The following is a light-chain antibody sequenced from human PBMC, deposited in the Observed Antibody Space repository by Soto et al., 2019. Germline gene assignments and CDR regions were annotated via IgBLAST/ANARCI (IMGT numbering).Light chain of an antibody. CDR3: SAYTSSSTLV. CDR2: DVS. J-gene: IGLJ1*01. CDR1: SSDVGGYNY. Sequence: QSVLTQPASVSGSPGQSITISCTGTSSDVGGYNYVSWYQQHPGKAPKLMIYDVSNRPSGVSNRFSGSKSGNTASLTISGLQAEDDADYYCSAYTSSSTLVFGTGTKVTV. V-gene: IGLV2-14*01.